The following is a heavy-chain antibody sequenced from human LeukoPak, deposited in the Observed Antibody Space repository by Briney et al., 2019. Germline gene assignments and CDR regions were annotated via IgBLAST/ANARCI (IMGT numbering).Heavy chain of an antibody. V-gene: IGHV3-43*02. Sequence: GGYLRLSCAASGFTFDDYGMHWVRQAPGKGLEWVSLTRGDGTSTYYADSVKGRFTVSRDSSRNSLYLQMNSLTTEDTAFYYCAKGGGDNFLYYFDYWGQGILVTVSS. D-gene: IGHD3-16*01. J-gene: IGHJ4*02. CDR2: TRGDGTST. CDR3: AKGGGDNFLYYFDY. CDR1: GFTFDDYG.